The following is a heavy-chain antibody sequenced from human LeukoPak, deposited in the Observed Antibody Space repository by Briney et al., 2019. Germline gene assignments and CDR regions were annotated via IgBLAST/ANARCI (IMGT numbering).Heavy chain of an antibody. CDR2: IFGSGGST. V-gene: IGHV3-23*01. D-gene: IGHD3-22*01. CDR1: GFTISSYS. CDR3: ASAISYDSYFDY. J-gene: IGHJ4*02. Sequence: GGSLRLSCAASGFTISSYSMSWVRQAPGKGLEWVSGIFGSGGSTYYADSEKGRFTISRDNSKNTLYLQMNSLRAEDTAVYYCASAISYDSYFDYWGQGTLVTVSS.